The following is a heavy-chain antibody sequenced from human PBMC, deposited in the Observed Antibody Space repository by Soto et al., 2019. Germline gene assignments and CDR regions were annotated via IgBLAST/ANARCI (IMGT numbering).Heavy chain of an antibody. Sequence: QITLKESGRTLVKPTQTLTLTCTFSGFSLSTNGVGVGWIRQPPGKALEWLALIYWDGDKRYSPSLKSRLTVTKNTSNNQVVLTMSNMDPVDTAPYYCAHIATYYQFDWFDPWGQGILVTVSS. CDR1: GFSLSTNGVG. CDR3: AHIATYYQFDWFDP. CDR2: IYWDGDK. V-gene: IGHV2-5*02. J-gene: IGHJ5*02. D-gene: IGHD3-10*01.